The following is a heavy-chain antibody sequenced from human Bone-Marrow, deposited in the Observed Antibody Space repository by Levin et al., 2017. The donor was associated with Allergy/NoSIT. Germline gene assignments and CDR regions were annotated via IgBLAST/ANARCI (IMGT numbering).Heavy chain of an antibody. CDR3: AKSWHTVVDLPIVDK. Sequence: GGSLRLSCAASGFTFNKYGMHWVRQAPGKGLEWLAGVSYDGSNEYYADSVKGRFSVSRDNSKNTVNLQMNSLRAEETALYYCAKSWHTVVDLPIVDKWGQGTLFIVSS. CDR2: VSYDGSNE. V-gene: IGHV3-30*18. CDR1: GFTFNKYG. D-gene: IGHD3-9*01. J-gene: IGHJ4*02.